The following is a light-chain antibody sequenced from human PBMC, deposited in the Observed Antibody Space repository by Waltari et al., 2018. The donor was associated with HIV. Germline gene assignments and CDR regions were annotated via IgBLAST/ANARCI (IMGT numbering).Light chain of an antibody. Sequence: QSALTQPASVSGSPGQSITISCTGTSSDVAGYNYFSWYQQHPGKAPKLMIYEVSNRPSGVSNRFSGSKSGNTASLTISGLQAEDEADYYCSSYTSSSTVVFGGGTKLTVL. V-gene: IGLV2-14*01. CDR2: EVS. CDR3: SSYTSSSTVV. CDR1: SSDVAGYNY. J-gene: IGLJ2*01.